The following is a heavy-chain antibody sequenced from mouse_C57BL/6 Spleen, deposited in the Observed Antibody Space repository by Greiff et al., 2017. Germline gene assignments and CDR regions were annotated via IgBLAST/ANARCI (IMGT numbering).Heavy chain of an antibody. CDR1: GYAFSSYW. D-gene: IGHD2-3*01. Sequence: QVQLQQSGAELVKPGASVKISCKASGYAFSSYWMNWVKQRPGQGLEWIGQIYPGDGDTNYNGKFKGKATLTADKPSSTAYMQRSSLPSEDTAVYFGARRVEWLLLAYGGQGTLVTVSA. CDR2: IYPGDGDT. CDR3: ARRVEWLLLAY. J-gene: IGHJ3*01. V-gene: IGHV1-80*01.